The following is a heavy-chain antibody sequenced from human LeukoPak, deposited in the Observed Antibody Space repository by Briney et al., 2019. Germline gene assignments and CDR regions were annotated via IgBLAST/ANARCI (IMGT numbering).Heavy chain of an antibody. CDR3: ARMSSYCDY. V-gene: IGHV3-30*03. D-gene: IGHD2-2*01. CDR2: ISYDGSNK. CDR1: GFTFSSYG. Sequence: GSLRLSCAASGFTFSSYGLHWVRQAPGKGLEWVAVISYDGSNKYYADSVKGRFTISRDNSKNTLYLQMNSLRAEDTGVYFCARMSSYCDYWGQGTLVTVSS. J-gene: IGHJ4*02.